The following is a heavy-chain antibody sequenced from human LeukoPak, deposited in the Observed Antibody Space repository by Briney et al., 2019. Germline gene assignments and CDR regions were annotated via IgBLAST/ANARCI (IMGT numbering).Heavy chain of an antibody. D-gene: IGHD3-22*01. CDR1: GGSFSGYH. J-gene: IGHJ4*02. Sequence: SETLSLTCAVYGGSFSGYHWSWIRQPPGKGLEWIGEINHSGSTNYNPSLKSRVTISEDTSKNQFSLKLSSVTAADTAVYYCARDRLDSIGYYPFDYWGQGTLVTVSS. V-gene: IGHV4-34*01. CDR3: ARDRLDSIGYYPFDY. CDR2: INHSGST.